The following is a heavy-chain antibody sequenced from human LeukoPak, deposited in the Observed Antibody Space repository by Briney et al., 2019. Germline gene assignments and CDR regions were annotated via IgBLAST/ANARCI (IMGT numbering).Heavy chain of an antibody. Sequence: SETLSLTCTVSGGSISSSSYYWGWIRQPPGKGLEWIGSIYYSGSTYYNPSLKSRVTISVDTSKNQFSLKLGSVTAADTAVYYCARHPPYYDFWSGYWSIEPFDYWGQGTLVTVSS. CDR2: IYYSGST. CDR3: ARHPPYYDFWSGYWSIEPFDY. V-gene: IGHV4-39*01. CDR1: GGSISSSSYY. J-gene: IGHJ4*02. D-gene: IGHD3-3*01.